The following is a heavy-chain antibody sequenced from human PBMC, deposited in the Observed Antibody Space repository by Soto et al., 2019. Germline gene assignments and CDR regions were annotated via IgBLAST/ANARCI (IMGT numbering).Heavy chain of an antibody. CDR1: GFTFRSYW. Sequence: VQLVESGGALVQPGGSLRLSCAASGFTFRSYWMHWVRQAPGKGLMWVSRINSDGSSINYADFVKGRLIISRDNAKNTLYLQMNSLRAEDTAVYYCARNSPGVYALWVDVWGQGTTVTVSS. V-gene: IGHV3-74*01. D-gene: IGHD2-8*01. CDR3: ARNSPGVYALWVDV. CDR2: INSDGSSI. J-gene: IGHJ6*02.